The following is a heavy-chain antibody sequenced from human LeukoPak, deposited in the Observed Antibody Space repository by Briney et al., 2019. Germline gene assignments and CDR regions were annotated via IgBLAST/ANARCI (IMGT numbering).Heavy chain of an antibody. V-gene: IGHV1-69*05. CDR3: ATEAPTVGPTYYYMDV. CDR2: IIPIFGTA. Sequence: ASVKVSCKASGGTSSSYAISWVRQAPGQGLEWMGGIIPIFGTANYAQKFQGRVTITTDKSTSTAYMELSSLRSEDAAVYYCATEAPTVGPTYYYMDVWGKGTTVTVSS. J-gene: IGHJ6*03. D-gene: IGHD3-10*01. CDR1: GGTSSSYA.